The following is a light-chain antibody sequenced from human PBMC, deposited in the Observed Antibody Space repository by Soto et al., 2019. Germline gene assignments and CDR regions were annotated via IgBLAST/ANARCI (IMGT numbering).Light chain of an antibody. J-gene: IGKJ5*01. Sequence: DIQMTQSPSPLSASVGDRVTITCRASQSISTYLNWYQQKPGKAPKLWSDGASSLQSGVPSRFSGSGSGTDFTLTISRLEPEDFAVYYCQQYGSSPRTFGQGTRLEIK. CDR1: QSISTY. V-gene: IGKV1-39*01. CDR2: GAS. CDR3: QQYGSSPRT.